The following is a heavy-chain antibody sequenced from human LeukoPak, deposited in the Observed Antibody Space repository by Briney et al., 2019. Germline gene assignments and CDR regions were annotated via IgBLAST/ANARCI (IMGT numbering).Heavy chain of an antibody. CDR2: INPSGGST. CDR3: ARGGIAAAAGSDY. CDR1: GYTFTSYY. V-gene: IGHV1-2*02. D-gene: IGHD6-13*01. J-gene: IGHJ4*02. Sequence: ASVKVSCKASGYTFTSYYMHWVRQAPGQGLEWMGIINPSGGSTNYAQKFQGRVTMTRDTSISTAYMELSRLRSDDTAVYYCARGGIAAAAGSDYWGQGTLVTVSS.